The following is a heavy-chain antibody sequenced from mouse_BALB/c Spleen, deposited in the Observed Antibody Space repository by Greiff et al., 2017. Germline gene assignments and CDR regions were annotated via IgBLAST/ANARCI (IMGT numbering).Heavy chain of an antibody. CDR1: GFTFSSYG. J-gene: IGHJ4*01. CDR2: INSNGGST. V-gene: IGHV5-6-3*01. Sequence: EVKLVESGGGLVQPGGSLKLSCAASGFTFSSYGMSWVRQTPDKRLELVATINSNGGSTYYPDSVKGRFTISRDSAKNTLYLQMSSLKSEDKAMYYYEGVGGNSHNYAMDYWGQGTSVTVSA. CDR3: EGVGGNSHNYAMDY. D-gene: IGHD2-1*01.